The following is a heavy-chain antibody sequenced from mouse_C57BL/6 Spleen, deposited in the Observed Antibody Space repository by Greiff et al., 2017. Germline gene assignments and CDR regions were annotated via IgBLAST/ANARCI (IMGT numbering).Heavy chain of an antibody. CDR1: GYTFTSYW. CDR2: IDPSDSET. V-gene: IGHV1-52*01. CDR3: ARGGTQGSSPFAY. Sequence: QVQLKQPGAELVRPGSSVKLSCKASGYTFTSYWMHWVKQRPIQGLEWIGNIDPSDSETHYNQKFKDKATLTVDKSSSTAYMQLSSLTSEDSAVYYCARGGTQGSSPFAYWGQGTLVTVSA. D-gene: IGHD1-1*01. J-gene: IGHJ3*01.